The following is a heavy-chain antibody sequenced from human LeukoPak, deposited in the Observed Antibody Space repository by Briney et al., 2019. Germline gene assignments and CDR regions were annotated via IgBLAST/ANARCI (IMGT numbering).Heavy chain of an antibody. CDR1: GYIFTSYG. D-gene: IGHD3-3*01. CDR3: ARGKENSRDFWSGQGNWFDP. Sequence: GASVKVSCKASGYIFTSYGVNWVRQAPGQGLEWMGWISSYNGKTHYSQELQGRVTMTTDTSTSTAYMELRRLRSDDTAVYYCARGKENSRDFWSGQGNWFDPWGQGTLVTVSS. V-gene: IGHV1-18*01. J-gene: IGHJ5*02. CDR2: ISSYNGKT.